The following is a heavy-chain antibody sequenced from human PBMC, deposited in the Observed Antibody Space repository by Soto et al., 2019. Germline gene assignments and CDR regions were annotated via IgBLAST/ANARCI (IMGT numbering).Heavy chain of an antibody. CDR3: ARARLITIFGVVIMNWFDP. Sequence: PSETLSLICTVSGGSISSGDYYWSWIRQPPGKGLEWIGYIYYSGSTYYNPSLKSRVTISVDTSKNQFSLKLSSVTAADTAVYYCARARLITIFGVVIMNWFDPWGQGTLVTVSS. CDR2: IYYSGST. D-gene: IGHD3-3*01. J-gene: IGHJ5*02. V-gene: IGHV4-30-4*01. CDR1: GGSISSGDYY.